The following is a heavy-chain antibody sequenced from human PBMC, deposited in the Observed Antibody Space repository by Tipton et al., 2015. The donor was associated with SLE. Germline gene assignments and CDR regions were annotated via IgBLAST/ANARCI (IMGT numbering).Heavy chain of an antibody. CDR3: ARGIVLNY. V-gene: IGHV4-34*01. CDR2: INHSGST. J-gene: IGHJ4*02. D-gene: IGHD2-8*01. CDR1: GFTVSSNY. Sequence: LRLSCAASGFTVSSNYMSWIRQPPGKGLEWIGEINHSGSTNYNPSLKSRVTISVDTSKNQFSLKLSSVTAADTAVFYCARGIVLNYWGQGTLVTVSS.